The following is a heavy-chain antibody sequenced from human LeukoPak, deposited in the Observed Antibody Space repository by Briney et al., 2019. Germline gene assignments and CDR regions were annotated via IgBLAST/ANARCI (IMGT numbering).Heavy chain of an antibody. CDR1: GFTFSSYA. CDR3: AKGRRYSPDSSHDAFDI. D-gene: IGHD2-15*01. Sequence: GGSLRLSCAASGFTFSSYAMSWVRQAPGKGLEWVSAISGSGGSTYYADSVKGRFTISRDNSKNTLYLQMNSLRAEDTAVYYCAKGRRYSPDSSHDAFDIWGQGTMVTVSS. CDR2: ISGSGGST. V-gene: IGHV3-23*01. J-gene: IGHJ3*02.